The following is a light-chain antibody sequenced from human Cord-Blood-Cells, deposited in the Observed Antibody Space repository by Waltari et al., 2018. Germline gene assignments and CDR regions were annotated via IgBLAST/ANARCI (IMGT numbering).Light chain of an antibody. CDR3: AAWDDSLSGQV. CDR2: RNN. J-gene: IGLJ7*01. Sequence: QSVLTQPPSASGTPGQRVTISCSGSSSNIGSNYVYWYQQLPGTAPKLLIYRNNQRPSGFPGRFSGSKSGTSASLAISGLRSEDEADYYCAAWDDSLSGQVFGGGTQLTVL. CDR1: SSNIGSNY. V-gene: IGLV1-47*01.